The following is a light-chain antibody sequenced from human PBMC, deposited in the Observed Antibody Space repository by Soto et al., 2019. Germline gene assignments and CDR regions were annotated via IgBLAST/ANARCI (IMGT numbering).Light chain of an antibody. CDR1: SSDVGGYDY. V-gene: IGLV2-14*01. CDR2: EVI. J-gene: IGLJ2*01. CDR3: SSYTRRSTVI. Sequence: QSALTQSASVSGSPGQSITIPCTGTSSDVGGYDYVSWYQQHPGKVPKLIIYEVIKRPSGVSHRFSGSKSGNTASLTISGLQTEDEADYYCSSYTRRSTVIFGGGTKLTVL.